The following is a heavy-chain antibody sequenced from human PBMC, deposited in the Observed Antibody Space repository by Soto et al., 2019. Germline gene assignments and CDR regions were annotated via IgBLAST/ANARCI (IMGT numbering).Heavy chain of an antibody. V-gene: IGHV3-33*01. CDR3: ARGQKRASGWFDH. CDR1: GFTFSSYA. D-gene: IGHD6-25*01. Sequence: QVQLVESGGGVVQPGNSLRLSCTASGFTFSSYAMYWVRQAPGKGLEWVAFIWYDGSNKEYADTVTGRFTISSDNSKSILYLQMNSLRVEDTAVYYCARGQKRASGWFDHWGQGTLVTVSS. J-gene: IGHJ5*02. CDR2: IWYDGSNK.